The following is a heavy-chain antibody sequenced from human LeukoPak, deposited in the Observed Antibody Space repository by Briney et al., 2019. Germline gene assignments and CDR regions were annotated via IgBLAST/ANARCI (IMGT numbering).Heavy chain of an antibody. CDR2: ITRSSSAK. Sequence: SGGSLRLSCAASGFTFSNYVMSWVRQAPGKGLEWVPYITRSSSAKFYADSVKGRFTISRDNAENLLYLQMNSLRAEDTAVYYCTRDQEGSDYWGQGTLVTVSS. CDR3: TRDQEGSDY. V-gene: IGHV3-48*01. J-gene: IGHJ4*02. CDR1: GFTFSNYV.